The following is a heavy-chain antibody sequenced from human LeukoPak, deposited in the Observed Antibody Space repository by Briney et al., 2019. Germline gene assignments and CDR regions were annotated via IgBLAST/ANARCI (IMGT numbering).Heavy chain of an antibody. CDR2: ISSSGSTI. J-gene: IGHJ4*02. Sequence: GGSLRLSCAASGFTFSDYYMSWIRQAPGKGLEWVSYISSSGSTIYYADSVKGRFTISRDNAKNSLYLQMNSLRAEDTAVYYCARVSRDGYNFVFDYWGQGTLVTVSS. CDR3: ARVSRDGYNFVFDY. V-gene: IGHV3-11*04. D-gene: IGHD5-24*01. CDR1: GFTFSDYY.